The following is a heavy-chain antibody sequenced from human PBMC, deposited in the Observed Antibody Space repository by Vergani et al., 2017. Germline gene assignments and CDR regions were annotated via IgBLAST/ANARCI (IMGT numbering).Heavy chain of an antibody. CDR1: GFSFSTYG. Sequence: QVQLVESGGGVVQPGRSLRLSCAASGFSFSTYGMHWVRQAPGKGLEWVAVLRYDGSNEYYADSVKGRFTISRDNSKSTMYLQMNSLRDEDTGVYYCARDLRLLYNRFDPWGQGTLVTVSS. J-gene: IGHJ5*02. CDR2: LRYDGSNE. D-gene: IGHD1-14*01. V-gene: IGHV3-33*01. CDR3: ARDLRLLYNRFDP.